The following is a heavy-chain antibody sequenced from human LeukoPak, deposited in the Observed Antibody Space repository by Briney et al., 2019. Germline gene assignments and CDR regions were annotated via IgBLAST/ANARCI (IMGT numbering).Heavy chain of an antibody. Sequence: ASVKVSCKASGYTFTGYYMHWVRQAPGQGLEWMGWINPNSGGTNYAQKFQGRVTMTRDTSISTAYMELSRLRSDDTAVYYCAKDPGGYSYGLYYFDYWGQGTLVTVSS. CDR2: INPNSGGT. D-gene: IGHD5-18*01. J-gene: IGHJ4*02. CDR3: AKDPGGYSYGLYYFDY. CDR1: GYTFTGYY. V-gene: IGHV1-2*02.